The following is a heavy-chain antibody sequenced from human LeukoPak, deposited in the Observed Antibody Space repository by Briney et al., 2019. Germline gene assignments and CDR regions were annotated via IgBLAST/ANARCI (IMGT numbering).Heavy chain of an antibody. CDR3: ARGMYGSGSYNHFDY. D-gene: IGHD3-10*01. V-gene: IGHV3-21*01. CDR1: GITFSSFS. Sequence: GGSLRLSCAASGITFSSFSMGWVRQAPGKGLEWVSSISATTIYIYYADSVKGRFTISRDNAKNSLYLQMNSLRAEDTAVYYCARGMYGSGSYNHFDYWGQGTLVTVSS. CDR2: ISATTIYI. J-gene: IGHJ4*02.